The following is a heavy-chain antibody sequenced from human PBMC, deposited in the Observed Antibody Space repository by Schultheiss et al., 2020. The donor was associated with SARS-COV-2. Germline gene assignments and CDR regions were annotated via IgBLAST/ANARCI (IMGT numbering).Heavy chain of an antibody. D-gene: IGHD1-26*01. CDR3: ARVVGAAPYSYYYYGMDV. CDR2: ISYDGSNK. Sequence: GGSLRLSCAASGFTFSSYAMSWVRQAPGKGLEWVAVISYDGSNKYYADSVKGRFTISRDNSKNTLYLQMNSLRAEDTAVYYCARVVGAAPYSYYYYGMDVWGQGTTVTVSS. V-gene: IGHV3-30*01. J-gene: IGHJ6*02. CDR1: GFTFSSYA.